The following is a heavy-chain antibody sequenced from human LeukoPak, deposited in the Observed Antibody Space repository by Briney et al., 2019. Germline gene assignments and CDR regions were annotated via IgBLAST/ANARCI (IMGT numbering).Heavy chain of an antibody. CDR3: AKEEGNGGAFDS. Sequence: GSLRLSCAASGFTFSSYGMSWVRQVPGKGLEWVSAISGSGGSTYYADSVKGRFTISRDNSKNTLYLQMNSLRAEDTAVYYCAKEEGNGGAFDSWGQGTMVTVSS. CDR2: ISGSGGST. D-gene: IGHD4-23*01. V-gene: IGHV3-23*01. CDR1: GFTFSSYG. J-gene: IGHJ3*02.